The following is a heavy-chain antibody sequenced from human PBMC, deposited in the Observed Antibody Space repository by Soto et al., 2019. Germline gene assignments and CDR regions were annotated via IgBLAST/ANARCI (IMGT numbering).Heavy chain of an antibody. CDR1: DDFISSYY. Sequence: PSETLSLTCTVSDDFISSYYWNWIRQPAGKGLEWIGRVSTSGATNYNPSLKSRVTMSVDTSKNQFSLRLTSVTAADTAVYYCATASLSSSWYHFYYYTMDVWGQGTTVTVSS. V-gene: IGHV4-4*07. CDR3: ATASLSSSWYHFYYYTMDV. CDR2: VSTSGAT. J-gene: IGHJ6*02. D-gene: IGHD6-13*01.